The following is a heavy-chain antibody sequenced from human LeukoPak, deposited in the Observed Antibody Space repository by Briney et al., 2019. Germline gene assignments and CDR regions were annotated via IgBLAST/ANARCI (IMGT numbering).Heavy chain of an antibody. CDR2: IYYSGST. J-gene: IGHJ4*02. V-gene: IGHV4-61*01. D-gene: IGHD1-26*01. CDR3: ARVGIVGALVPFDY. CDR1: GGSVSSGSYY. Sequence: SETLSLTCTVSGGSVSSGSYYWSWIRRPPGKGLEWIGYIYYSGSTNYNPSLKSRVTISVDTSKNQFSLKLSSVTAADTAVYYCARVGIVGALVPFDYWGQGTLVTVSS.